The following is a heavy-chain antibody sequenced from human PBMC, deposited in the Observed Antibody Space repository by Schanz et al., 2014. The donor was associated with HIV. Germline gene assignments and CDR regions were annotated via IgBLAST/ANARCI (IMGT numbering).Heavy chain of an antibody. CDR1: GFTFRNYG. V-gene: IGHV3-33*01. CDR2: IWFDGTQK. J-gene: IGHJ4*02. CDR3: ARVSRPYSSGWYNVDY. D-gene: IGHD6-19*01. Sequence: QVHLVESGGGVVQPGKSLRLSCAASGFTFRNYGIHWVRQAPGKGLSWVAVIWFDGTQKIYADSVKGRFTISRDDSANTAHLQMSSVRAEDTGVYFCARVSRPYSSGWYNVDYWGQGTLVTVSS.